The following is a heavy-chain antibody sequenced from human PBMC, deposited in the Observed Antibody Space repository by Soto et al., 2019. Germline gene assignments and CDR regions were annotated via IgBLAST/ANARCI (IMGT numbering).Heavy chain of an antibody. CDR3: AIVATEETTVTPIGY. CDR1: GGTFSSSA. D-gene: IGHD4-17*01. Sequence: QVQLVQSGAEVKKPGSSVKVSCKASGGTFSSSAISWVRQAPGQGLEWMVGIIHIFGTSNYAQKFQGRVTMTADESTSTVYMELSSLRSEDTAVYYCAIVATEETTVTPIGYWGQGTLVTVSS. J-gene: IGHJ4*02. V-gene: IGHV1-69*01. CDR2: IIHIFGTS.